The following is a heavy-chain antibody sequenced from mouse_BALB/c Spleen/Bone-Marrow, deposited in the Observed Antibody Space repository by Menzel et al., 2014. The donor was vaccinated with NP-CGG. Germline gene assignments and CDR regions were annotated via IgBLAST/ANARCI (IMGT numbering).Heavy chain of an antibody. CDR1: GFTFSSYG. J-gene: IGHJ4*01. Sequence: EVKLVESGGDLVKPGGSLKLSCAASGFTFSSYGFFWVRQTPDKRLEWVATISNGGTFTYYPDSVRGRFTISRDNAKNTLYLQMSSLKSVDTAMYYCSRRQSGNYAMDYWGQGTSVTVSS. V-gene: IGHV5-6*02. CDR3: SRRQSGNYAMDY. CDR2: ISNGGTFT.